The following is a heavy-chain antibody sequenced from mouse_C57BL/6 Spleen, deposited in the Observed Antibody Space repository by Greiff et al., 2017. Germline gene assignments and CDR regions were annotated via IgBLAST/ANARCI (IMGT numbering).Heavy chain of an antibody. CDR1: GYTFTDYY. D-gene: IGHD2-1*01. Sequence: EVQLQQSGPVLVKPGASVKMSCKASGYTFTDYYMNWVKQSHGKSLEWIGVINPYNGGTSYNQKFKGKATLTVDKSSSTAYMELNSLTSDDSAVYYCARFYRDAMDYWSQGAAVTGSS. CDR2: INPYNGGT. V-gene: IGHV1-19*01. J-gene: IGHJ4*01. CDR3: ARFYRDAMDY.